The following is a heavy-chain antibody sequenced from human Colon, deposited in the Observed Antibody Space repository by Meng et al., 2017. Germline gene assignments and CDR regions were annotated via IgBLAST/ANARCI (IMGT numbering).Heavy chain of an antibody. J-gene: IGHJ4*02. CDR3: VISSHN. CDR2: IYYRGST. CDR1: GGSITSTSSY. D-gene: IGHD3-3*02. V-gene: IGHV4-39*07. Sequence: QVQLQQWGAGLLKPSGTLSLTCTISGGSITSTSSYWGWVRQPPGKGLEWIGSIYYRGSTNYNPSLKSRISMSVDMSKNQFSLKVNSVTAADTAIYYCVISSHNWGQGTLVTVSS.